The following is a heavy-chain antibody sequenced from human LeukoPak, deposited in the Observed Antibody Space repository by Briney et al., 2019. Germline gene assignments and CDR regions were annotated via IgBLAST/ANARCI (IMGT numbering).Heavy chain of an antibody. Sequence: SETLSLTCTASGGSISSFYWSWIRQPPGKGLEWIGYIYYSGNTNYDPSLKSRVTISVDTSKNHFSLRLSSETAADTAVYYCARHFQGTGYYFDYWGQGTLVTVSS. CDR1: GGSISSFY. V-gene: IGHV4-59*08. D-gene: IGHD6-19*01. CDR2: IYYSGNT. CDR3: ARHFQGTGYYFDY. J-gene: IGHJ4*02.